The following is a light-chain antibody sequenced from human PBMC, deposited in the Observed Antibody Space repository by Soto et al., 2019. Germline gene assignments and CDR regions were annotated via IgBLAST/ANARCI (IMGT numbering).Light chain of an antibody. V-gene: IGKV1-39*01. CDR2: SAS. CDR3: QQSYSTPYT. CDR1: QSISNY. J-gene: IGKJ2*01. Sequence: SQMTQSPSSLSASVGDRVTITCRASQSISNYLNWYQQKPGKAPKLLIYSASSLQSGVPSRFSGSGSGTEFTLTINSLQPEDSATYFCQQSYSTPYTFGQGTKLEI.